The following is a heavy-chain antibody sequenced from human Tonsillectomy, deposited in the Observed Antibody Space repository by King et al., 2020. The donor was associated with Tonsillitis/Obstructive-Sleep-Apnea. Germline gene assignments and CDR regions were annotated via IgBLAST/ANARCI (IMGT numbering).Heavy chain of an antibody. CDR2: IYYSGCT. V-gene: IGHV4-59*08. CDR3: ARYYDFWSGYQSGYFDL. J-gene: IGHJ2*01. Sequence: QLQESGPGLVKPSETLSLTCTVSGGSISSYYWSWIRPPPGKGLEWIGYIYYSGCTNYNPSLKSRVTISVDTSKNQFSLKLSSVTAADTAVYYCARYYDFWSGYQSGYFDLWGRGTLVTVSS. CDR1: GGSISSYY. D-gene: IGHD3-3*01.